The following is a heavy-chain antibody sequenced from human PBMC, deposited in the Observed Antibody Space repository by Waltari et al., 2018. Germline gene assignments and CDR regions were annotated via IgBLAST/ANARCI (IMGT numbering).Heavy chain of an antibody. CDR1: GGSISSYY. CDR3: AREAVVFDY. CDR2: IYYSGST. V-gene: IGHV4-59*01. Sequence: QVQLQESGPGLVKPSETLSLPCTVPGGSISSYYWSWIRQPPGKGLEWIGYIYYSGSTNYNPSLKSRVTISVDTSKNQFSLKLSSVTAADTAVYYCAREAVVFDYWGQGTLVTVSS. D-gene: IGHD2-2*01. J-gene: IGHJ4*02.